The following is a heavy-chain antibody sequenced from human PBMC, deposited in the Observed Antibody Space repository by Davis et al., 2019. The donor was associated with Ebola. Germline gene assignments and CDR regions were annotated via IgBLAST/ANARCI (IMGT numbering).Heavy chain of an antibody. CDR1: GGSFSGYY. V-gene: IGHV4-34*01. CDR2: INHSGST. CDR3: ARVDGWFRDRYYYYGMDV. D-gene: IGHD3-10*01. Sequence: SETLSLTCAVYGGSFSGYYWSWIRQPPGKGLEWIGEINHSGSTNYNPSLKSRVTISVDTSKNQFSLKLSSVTAADTAVYYCARVDGWFRDRYYYYGMDVWGQGTTVTVSS. J-gene: IGHJ6*02.